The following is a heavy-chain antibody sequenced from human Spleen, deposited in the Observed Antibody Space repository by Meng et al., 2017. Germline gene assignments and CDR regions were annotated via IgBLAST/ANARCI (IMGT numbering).Heavy chain of an antibody. Sequence: GESLKISCKGSGYTFNNYWIGWVRQMPGKGLEWMGVIYPGDSDTRYSPSFQGQVTISADKSISTAYLQWSSLKASDTAMYYCARLSYDYGGNSDRYFDLWGRGTLVTVSS. CDR1: GYTFNNYW. V-gene: IGHV5-51*01. CDR2: IYPGDSDT. CDR3: ARLSYDYGGNSDRYFDL. J-gene: IGHJ2*01. D-gene: IGHD4-23*01.